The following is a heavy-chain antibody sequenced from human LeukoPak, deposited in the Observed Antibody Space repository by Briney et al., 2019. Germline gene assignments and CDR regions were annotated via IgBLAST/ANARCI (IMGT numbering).Heavy chain of an antibody. D-gene: IGHD3-10*01. Sequence: SETLSLTCTVSGGSMSSYYWSWIRQPPGKGLEWIGYIYYSGSTNYNPSLKSRVTISVDTSKNQFSLKLSSVTAADTAVYYCASYGSGSPKYCFDYWGQGTLVTVSS. J-gene: IGHJ4*02. CDR2: IYYSGST. CDR3: ASYGSGSPKYCFDY. CDR1: GGSMSSYY. V-gene: IGHV4-59*01.